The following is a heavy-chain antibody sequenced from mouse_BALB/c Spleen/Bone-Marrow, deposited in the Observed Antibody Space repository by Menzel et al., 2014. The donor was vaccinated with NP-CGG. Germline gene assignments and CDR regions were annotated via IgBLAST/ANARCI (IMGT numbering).Heavy chain of an antibody. J-gene: IGHJ4*01. CDR3: ARFPMDY. V-gene: IGHV7-3*02. CDR1: GFTFTDYY. Sequence: EVQRVESGGGLVQPGGSLRLSCTTSGFTFTDYYMSWVRQPPGKALEWLAFIRNKAYGYTTEYSASVRGRYTISRDNSQSILYLQMNTLRAEDGATYYCARFPMDYWGQGTSVTVSS. CDR2: IRNKAYGYTT.